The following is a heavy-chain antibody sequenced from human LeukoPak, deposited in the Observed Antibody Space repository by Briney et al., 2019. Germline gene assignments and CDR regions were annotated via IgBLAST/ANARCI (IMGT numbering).Heavy chain of an antibody. D-gene: IGHD4-23*01. CDR2: IYYSGST. J-gene: IGHJ4*02. Sequence: SETLSLTCTVSGGSISSYYWSWIRQPPGKGLEWIGYIYYSGSTNYNPSLKSRVTISVDTSKNQFSLKLSSVTAADTAVYYCARLLGGGGNDYWGQGTLVTVSS. V-gene: IGHV4-59*08. CDR3: ARLLGGGGNDY. CDR1: GGSISSYY.